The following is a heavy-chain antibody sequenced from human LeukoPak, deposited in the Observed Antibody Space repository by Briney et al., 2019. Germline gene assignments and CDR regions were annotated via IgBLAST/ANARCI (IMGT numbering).Heavy chain of an antibody. CDR1: GFTFSSYA. CDR2: ISGSGGST. D-gene: IGHD3-9*01. Sequence: GESLKISCAASGFTFSSYAMSWVRQAPGKGLEWVSAISGSGGSTYYADSVKGRFTISRDNSKNTLYLQMNSLRAEDTAVYYCAKDLDFLTATFDYWGQGTLVTVSS. J-gene: IGHJ4*02. CDR3: AKDLDFLTATFDY. V-gene: IGHV3-23*01.